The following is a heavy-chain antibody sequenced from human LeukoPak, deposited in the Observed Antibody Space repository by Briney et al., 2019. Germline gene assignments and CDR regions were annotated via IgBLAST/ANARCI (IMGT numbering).Heavy chain of an antibody. D-gene: IGHD2-8*01. V-gene: IGHV3-11*04. CDR1: GFTFSDYY. CDR3: ANGYCTNGVCYPYYYYYMDV. CDR2: ISSSGSTI. Sequence: GGSLRLSCAASGFTFSDYYMSWIRQAPGKGLEWVSYISSSGSTIYYADSVKGRFTISRDNAKNSLYLQMNSLRAEDTAVYYCANGYCTNGVCYPYYYYYMDVWGKGTTVTVSS. J-gene: IGHJ6*03.